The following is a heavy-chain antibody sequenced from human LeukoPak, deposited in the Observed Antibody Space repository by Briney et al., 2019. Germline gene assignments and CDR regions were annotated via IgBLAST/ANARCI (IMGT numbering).Heavy chain of an antibody. D-gene: IGHD3-22*01. CDR3: ARRTYYYDSSGYYYYYMDV. Sequence: PSETLSLTCTDSGGSISSYYWSWIRQPPGKGLEWIGYIYYSVSTNYNPPLKSRVTISVDTSKNQFSLKLSSVTAADTAVYFCARRTYYYDSSGYYYYYMDVWGKGTTVTVSS. J-gene: IGHJ6*03. V-gene: IGHV4-59*08. CDR2: IYYSVST. CDR1: GGSISSYY.